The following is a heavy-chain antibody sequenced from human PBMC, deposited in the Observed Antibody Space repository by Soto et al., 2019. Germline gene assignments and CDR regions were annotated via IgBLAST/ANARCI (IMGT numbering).Heavy chain of an antibody. J-gene: IGHJ4*02. CDR1: DGSFSGYY. CDR3: ARNVGGYDFWNGYSYFDY. V-gene: IGHV4-34*01. CDR2: INHRGST. D-gene: IGHD3-3*01. Sequence: QVQLQQWGAGLLKPSETLSLTCAVYDGSFSGYYWSWIRQPPGKGLEWIGEINHRGSTSYNPSLKSRVTISVDTSKNQFSLKLSSVTAADTAVYYCARNVGGYDFWNGYSYFDYWGQGTLVTVSS.